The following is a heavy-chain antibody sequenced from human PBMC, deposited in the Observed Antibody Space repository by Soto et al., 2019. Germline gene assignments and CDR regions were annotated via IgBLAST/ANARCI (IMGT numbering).Heavy chain of an antibody. CDR1: GGSMRNVY. CDR3: ARAHAPTLPFDY. D-gene: IGHD2-15*01. V-gene: IGHV4-59*01. J-gene: IGHJ4*01. Sequence: SETLSLTCTVSGGSMRNVYWSWIRQPPGKRLEWIGFIFHSGNAKYNPSLKSRVTISIDTSKSQFSLSLDSMTAADTAVYFCARAHAPTLPFDYWGLGTLVTVS. CDR2: IFHSGNA.